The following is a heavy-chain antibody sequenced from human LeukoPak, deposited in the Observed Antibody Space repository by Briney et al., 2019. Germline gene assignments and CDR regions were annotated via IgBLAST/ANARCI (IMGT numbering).Heavy chain of an antibody. Sequence: GRSLRLSCAASGFTFSSYGMHWVRQAPGKGLEWVAVIWYDGSNKYYADSVKGRFTISRDNSKNTLYLQMNSLRAEDTAAYYCARVSTPRGPLRYFDWLPDYWGQGTLVTVSS. CDR3: ARVSTPRGPLRYFDWLPDY. D-gene: IGHD3-9*01. CDR1: GFTFSSYG. V-gene: IGHV3-33*01. CDR2: IWYDGSNK. J-gene: IGHJ4*02.